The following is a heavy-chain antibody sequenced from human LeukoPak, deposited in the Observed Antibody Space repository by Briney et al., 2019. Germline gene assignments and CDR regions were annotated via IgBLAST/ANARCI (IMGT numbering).Heavy chain of an antibody. J-gene: IGHJ4*02. V-gene: IGHV5-51*01. CDR2: MYPGDSDT. CDR1: GYRFTSNW. Sequence: GESLKISCKGSGYRFTSNWIGWVRQMPGKGLEWMGIMYPGDSDTRYSPSFQGQVTISADKSISTAYLQRCSLKASDTAMYYCVRLDSSGYYFAYWGQGTLVTVSS. CDR3: VRLDSSGYYFAY. D-gene: IGHD3-22*01.